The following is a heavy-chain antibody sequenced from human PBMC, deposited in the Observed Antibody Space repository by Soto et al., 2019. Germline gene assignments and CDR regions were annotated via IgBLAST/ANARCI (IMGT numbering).Heavy chain of an antibody. CDR1: GGSVSSGSYY. J-gene: IGHJ5*02. CDR2: IYYSGST. D-gene: IGHD3-22*01. V-gene: IGHV4-61*01. Sequence: SETLSLTCTVSGGSVSSGSYYWSWIRPPPGKGLEWIGYIYYSGSTNYNPSLKSRVTISVDTSKNQFSLKLSSVTAADTAVYYCARREWLLPPTAWFDPWGQGTLVTVSS. CDR3: ARREWLLPPTAWFDP.